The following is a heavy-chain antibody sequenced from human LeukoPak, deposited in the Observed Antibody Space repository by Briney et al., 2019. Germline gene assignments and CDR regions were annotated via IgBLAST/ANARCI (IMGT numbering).Heavy chain of an antibody. V-gene: IGHV4-61*08. Sequence: SETLSLTCAVSGGSISSGGYSWSWIRQPPGKGLEWIGYIYYSGSTNYNPSLKSRVTISVDTSKNQFSLKLSPVTAADTAVYYCARLRYYDSSGRYWYFDLWGRGTLVTVSS. J-gene: IGHJ2*01. CDR1: GGSISSGGYS. CDR2: IYYSGST. CDR3: ARLRYYDSSGRYWYFDL. D-gene: IGHD3-22*01.